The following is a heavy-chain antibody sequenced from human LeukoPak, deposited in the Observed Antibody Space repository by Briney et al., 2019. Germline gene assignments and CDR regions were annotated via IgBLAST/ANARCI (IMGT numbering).Heavy chain of an antibody. J-gene: IGHJ4*02. CDR1: GYTFTGYY. D-gene: IGHD2-21*02. CDR2: INPHSGVT. CDR3: VREGNELLSKNFDY. Sequence: ASVKVSCKATGYTFTGYYMHWVRQAPGQGLEWMGYINPHSGVTSSPQNFQGRVTMTTDTSISAAYMELSSLISDDTAMYYCVREGNELLSKNFDYWGPGTLVTVSS. V-gene: IGHV1-2*02.